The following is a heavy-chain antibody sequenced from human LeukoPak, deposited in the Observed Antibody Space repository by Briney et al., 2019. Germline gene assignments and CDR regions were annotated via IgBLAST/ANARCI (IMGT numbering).Heavy chain of an antibody. V-gene: IGHV1-69*01. J-gene: IGHJ4*02. CDR1: GGTFSSYA. Sequence: SVKVSCKASGGTFSSYAISWVRQAPGQGLEWRGGIIPIFGTANYAQKFQGRVTITADESTSTAYMELSSLRSEDTAVYYCARGGEMATIPSFDYWGQGTLVTVSS. CDR2: IIPIFGTA. CDR3: ARGGEMATIPSFDY. D-gene: IGHD5-24*01.